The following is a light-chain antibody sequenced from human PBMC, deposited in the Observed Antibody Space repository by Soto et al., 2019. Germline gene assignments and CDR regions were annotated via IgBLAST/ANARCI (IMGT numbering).Light chain of an antibody. V-gene: IGLV1-44*01. CDR3: AAWDDSLNGVV. CDR1: SSNIGSHT. Sequence: QSVLTQPPSASGTPGQTIAISCSGGSSNIGSHTVNWYQQLPGTAPSLLINNNTQRPSGGPDRFSGCKSGTSASLAISGLQYEYEGDYYCAAWDDSLNGVVFGGGTKLTVL. J-gene: IGLJ2*01. CDR2: NNT.